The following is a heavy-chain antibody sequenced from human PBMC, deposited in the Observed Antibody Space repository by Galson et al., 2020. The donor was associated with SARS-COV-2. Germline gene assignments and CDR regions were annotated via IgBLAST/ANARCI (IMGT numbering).Heavy chain of an antibody. V-gene: IGHV5-51*01. Sequence: VESLKISCQGSGYIFTNHWIVWVRQMPGKGLEWVGIIYHGDSDTRYSPSFQGQVTISADKPISTAYLPWSSLKASDTAIYYCARQMHYDGWGGYYRKGQFDCWGQGTQVTASS. J-gene: IGHJ4*02. CDR3: ARQMHYDGWGGYYRKGQFDC. CDR2: IYHGDSDT. CDR1: GYIFTNHW. D-gene: IGHD3-10*01.